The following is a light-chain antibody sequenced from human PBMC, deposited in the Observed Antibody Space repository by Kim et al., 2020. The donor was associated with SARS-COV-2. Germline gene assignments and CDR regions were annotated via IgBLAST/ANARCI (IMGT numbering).Light chain of an antibody. CDR3: QVWDSTSDHLV. CDR2: YDN. CDR1: NIAGKT. Sequence: SYELTQSPSVSVAPGETARITCGGNNIAGKTVHWYHQKPGQAPLLVIDYDNDRPSGILERFSGSNSGNTATLTISRVEAGDEADYYCQVWDSTSDHLVFGGGTQLTVL. J-gene: IGLJ2*01. V-gene: IGLV3-21*04.